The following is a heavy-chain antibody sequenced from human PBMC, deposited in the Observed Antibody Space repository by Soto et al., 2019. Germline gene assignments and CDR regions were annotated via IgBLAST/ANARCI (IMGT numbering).Heavy chain of an antibody. Sequence: GGSLRLSCAASGFTFSSYAMNWVRQAPGKGLEWVSAISGSGGSTYYADSVKGRFTISRDNSKNTLYLQMNSLRAEDTAVYYCAKGSRSTSWLVRDYYYGMDVWGQGTTVTVSS. D-gene: IGHD2-2*01. J-gene: IGHJ6*02. CDR1: GFTFSSYA. CDR2: ISGSGGST. CDR3: AKGSRSTSWLVRDYYYGMDV. V-gene: IGHV3-23*01.